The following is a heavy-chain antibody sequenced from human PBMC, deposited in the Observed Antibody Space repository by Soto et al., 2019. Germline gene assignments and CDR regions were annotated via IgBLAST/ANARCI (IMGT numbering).Heavy chain of an antibody. J-gene: IGHJ5*02. CDR3: TRDASRDSSARGWFDP. V-gene: IGHV3-21*01. Sequence: GGSLRLSCAASGFTFRSFTMNWVRQAPGKGLEWVSTISSNSAYIYYTDALRGRFTISRDNAKNSLHLQMNSLRAVDTAVYYCTRDASRDSSARGWFDPWGPGTLVTVSS. D-gene: IGHD6-13*01. CDR2: ISSNSAYI. CDR1: GFTFRSFT.